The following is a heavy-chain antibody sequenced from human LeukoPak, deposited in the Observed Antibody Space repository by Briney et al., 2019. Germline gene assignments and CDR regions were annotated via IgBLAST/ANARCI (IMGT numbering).Heavy chain of an antibody. Sequence: SETLSLTCAVSGGSISSGGYSWSWIRQPPGKGLEWIGYIYHSGSTYYKPSLKSRVTISADRSKNQFSLKLSSVTAADTAVYYCARDRDNYYDYVWGSYRNNWFDPWGQGTLVTVSS. V-gene: IGHV4-30-2*01. D-gene: IGHD3-16*02. CDR2: IYHSGST. J-gene: IGHJ5*02. CDR3: ARDRDNYYDYVWGSYRNNWFDP. CDR1: GGSISSGGYS.